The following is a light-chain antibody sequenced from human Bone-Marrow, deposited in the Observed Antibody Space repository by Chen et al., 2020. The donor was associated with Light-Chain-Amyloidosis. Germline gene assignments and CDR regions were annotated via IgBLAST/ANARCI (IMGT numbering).Light chain of an antibody. V-gene: IGLV2-14*03. CDR3: SSYTASSFYV. CDR1: STDVGGYNY. J-gene: IGLJ1*01. Sequence: QSALTQPASVSGSPGQTLPIACTGTSTDVGGYNYVSWYQQHPGKAPKLMIYDVSTRPSGVSSRFSGSKSGNTASLTISGLQAEDEADYYCSSYTASSFYVFGTATTVTVL. CDR2: DVS.